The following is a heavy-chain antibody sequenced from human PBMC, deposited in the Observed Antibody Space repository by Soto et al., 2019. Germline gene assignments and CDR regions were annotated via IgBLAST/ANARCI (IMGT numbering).Heavy chain of an antibody. V-gene: IGHV4-59*01. D-gene: IGHD3-10*01. Sequence: QVQLHESGPGLVKPSETLSLTCTVSGGSISSYYWSWIRQPPGKGLEWIGYIYYSGFTKYNPSLKSRVTIAVDTSKNQFSLKLSSVTAADTAVYYCARGGIIEETWFDPWGQGTLVTVSS. CDR2: IYYSGFT. CDR1: GGSISSYY. J-gene: IGHJ5*02. CDR3: ARGGIIEETWFDP.